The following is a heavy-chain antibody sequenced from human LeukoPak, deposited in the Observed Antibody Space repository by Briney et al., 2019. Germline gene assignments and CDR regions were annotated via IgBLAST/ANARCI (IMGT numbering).Heavy chain of an antibody. D-gene: IGHD1-26*01. CDR2: IKQDGAEK. CDR3: ARVGAWDLQRVFEY. J-gene: IGHJ4*02. CDR1: GLRFGDYW. Sequence: GRSLRPSCAASGLRFGDYWMTWARHIPGKVLDWVANIKQDGAEKHYAESVEGRFIISRDNAKNSLYLEMDSPKVEDTAVYYCARVGAWDLQRVFEYWGQGTLVTVSS. V-gene: IGHV3-7*01.